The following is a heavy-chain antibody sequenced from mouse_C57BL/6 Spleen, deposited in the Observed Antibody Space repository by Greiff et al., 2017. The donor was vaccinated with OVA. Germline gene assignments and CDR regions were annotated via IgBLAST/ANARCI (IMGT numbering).Heavy chain of an antibody. CDR1: GFTFSSYG. CDR2: ISRGGSSN. J-gene: IGHJ2*01. D-gene: IGHD2-3*01. V-gene: IGHV5-6*01. CDR3: ARSDGYSFDY. Sequence: EVQVVESGGDLVKPGGSLKLSCAASGFTFSSYGMSWVRQTPDKRLEWVATISRGGSSNYYPDSVKGRFTISRDNAKNTLYLQMSSLKSEDTAMYYCARSDGYSFDYWGQGTTLTVSS.